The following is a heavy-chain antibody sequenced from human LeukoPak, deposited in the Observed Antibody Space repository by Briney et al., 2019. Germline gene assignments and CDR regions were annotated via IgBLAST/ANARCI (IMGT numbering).Heavy chain of an antibody. CDR3: ARDEYSSGWYAGLSWWFDP. D-gene: IGHD6-19*01. CDR2: IYTSGST. J-gene: IGHJ5*02. V-gene: IGHV4-61*02. Sequence: SETLSLTCTVSGGSISSGSYYWSWIRQPAGRGLEWIGRIYTSGSTNYNPSLKSRVTMSVDTSKNQFSLKLSSVTAADTAVYYCARDEYSSGWYAGLSWWFDPWGQGTLVTVSS. CDR1: GGSISSGSYY.